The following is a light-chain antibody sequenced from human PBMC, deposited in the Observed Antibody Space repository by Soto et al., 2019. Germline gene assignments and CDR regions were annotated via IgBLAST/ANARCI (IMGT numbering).Light chain of an antibody. CDR2: AAS. CDR3: QQSYSTPYT. CDR1: QSISSY. Sequence: DVQMTQSPSSLSASEGDRVTITCRASQSISSYLNWYQHKPGQAPKLLISAASSLHSGVPSRFSGRGSGTDFTLTISSLQPEDFATYYCQQSYSTPYTFGQGTRLEIK. J-gene: IGKJ2*01. V-gene: IGKV1-39*01.